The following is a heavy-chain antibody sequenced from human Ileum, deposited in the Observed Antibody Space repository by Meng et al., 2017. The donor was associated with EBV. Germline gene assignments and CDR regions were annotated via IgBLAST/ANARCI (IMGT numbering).Heavy chain of an antibody. CDR1: GGSLSRSNYH. CDR2: IYYSGST. CDR3: TRGLDYAKQGY. D-gene: IGHD4-17*01. J-gene: IGHJ4*02. V-gene: IGHV4-39*07. Sequence: QLHLQESGPGLVKPSETLSLTCTVSGGSLSRSNYHWGWIRQPPGKGLEWAGSIYYSGSTYYNPSLMGRVTISVDTSKNQFSLKLTSVTAADTAMYYCTRGLDYAKQGYWGQGPRVTVAS.